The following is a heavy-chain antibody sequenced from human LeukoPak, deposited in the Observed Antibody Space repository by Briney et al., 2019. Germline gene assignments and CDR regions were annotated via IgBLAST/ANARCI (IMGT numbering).Heavy chain of an antibody. J-gene: IGHJ3*02. V-gene: IGHV3-21*03. CDR1: GFTFSSYS. CDR3: ATEGFIYGYHGIDS. D-gene: IGHD5-18*01. CDR2: ISSSSYI. Sequence: PGGSLRLSCAASGFTFSSYSMNWVRQAPGKGLEWVSSISSSSYIYYADSVKGRFTISRDNAKNSLYLQMNSLRADDTAVYYCATEGFIYGYHGIDSWGQGTIVTVSS.